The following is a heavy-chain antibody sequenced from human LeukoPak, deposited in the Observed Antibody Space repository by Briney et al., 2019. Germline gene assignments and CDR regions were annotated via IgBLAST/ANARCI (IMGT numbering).Heavy chain of an antibody. V-gene: IGHV4-34*01. Sequence: SETLSLTCAVYGGSFSGYYWSWIRQPPGKGLEWIGSIYYSGSTYYNPSLKSRVTISVDTSKNQFSLKLSSVTAADTAVYYCARVWCGGSCYSDAFDIWGQGTMVTVSS. CDR3: ARVWCGGSCYSDAFDI. CDR2: IYYSGST. CDR1: GGSFSGYY. D-gene: IGHD2-15*01. J-gene: IGHJ3*02.